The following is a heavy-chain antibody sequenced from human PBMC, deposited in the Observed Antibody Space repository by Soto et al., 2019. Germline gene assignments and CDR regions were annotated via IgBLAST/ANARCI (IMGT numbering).Heavy chain of an antibody. D-gene: IGHD5-12*01. Sequence: PSETLSLTCTVSGASINSDYWSWIRQSPGKGLEWIGYIYHMGGTDYNPSLKSRVTISTDKSKNQFSLNLRSLTAADTAVYFCARFTYKSGSTWFDPWGQGTQVTVSS. CDR2: IYHMGGT. J-gene: IGHJ5*02. V-gene: IGHV4-59*03. CDR3: ARFTYKSGSTWFDP. CDR1: GASINSDY.